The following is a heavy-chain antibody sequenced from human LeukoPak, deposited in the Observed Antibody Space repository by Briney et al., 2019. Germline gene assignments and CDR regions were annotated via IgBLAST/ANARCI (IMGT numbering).Heavy chain of an antibody. CDR1: GFTFNDYY. D-gene: IGHD6-19*01. V-gene: IGHV3-9*01. J-gene: IGHJ4*02. CDR2: ISWNSGSI. CDR3: AKESRSGCFDY. Sequence: GGSLRLSCAASGFTFNDYYMSWIRQAPGKGLEWVSGISWNSGSIGYADSVKGRFTISRDNAKNSLYLQMNSLRAEDTALYHCAKESRSGCFDYWGQGTLVTVSS.